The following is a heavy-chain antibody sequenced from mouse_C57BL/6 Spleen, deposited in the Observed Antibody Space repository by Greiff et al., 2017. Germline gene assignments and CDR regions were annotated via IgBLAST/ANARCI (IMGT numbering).Heavy chain of an antibody. J-gene: IGHJ4*01. Sequence: QVQLQQPGAELVKPGASVKMSCKASGYTFTSYWIPWVKQRPGQGLEWIGDIYPGSGSTNYNEKFKSKATLTVYTSSSTAYMQLSSLTSEDSAVYYCARKGCEGDAMDYWGQGTSVTVSS. CDR2: IYPGSGST. CDR3: ARKGCEGDAMDY. D-gene: IGHD3-3*01. CDR1: GYTFTSYW. V-gene: IGHV1-55*01.